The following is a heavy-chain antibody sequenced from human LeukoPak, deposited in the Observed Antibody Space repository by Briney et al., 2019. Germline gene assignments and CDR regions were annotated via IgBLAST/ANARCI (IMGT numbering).Heavy chain of an antibody. CDR1: GFTFSSYW. D-gene: IGHD6-19*01. V-gene: IGHV3-74*01. Sequence: GGSLRLSCAASGFTFSSYWMHWVRRAPGKGLVWVSRINPDGSSTTYADSVKGRFTMSRDNAANMLYLQMNSLRADDTAVYYCVRGIAGAANDHSGQGTLVTVSS. J-gene: IGHJ4*02. CDR3: VRGIAGAANDH. CDR2: INPDGSST.